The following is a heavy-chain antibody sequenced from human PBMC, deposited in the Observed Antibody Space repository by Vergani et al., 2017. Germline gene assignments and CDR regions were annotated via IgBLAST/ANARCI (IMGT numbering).Heavy chain of an antibody. Sequence: EVQLVESGGDLVQPGRSLRLSCQTSGFNFGAYGVSWVRQAPGKGLEWIGFIRSKTYGATTEYAASVRGRFTISRDDSKGIAYLQMSSLKKEDTAVYRCAVXIYDYGGSRDFDYWGQGTLVVVSS. CDR2: IRSKTYGATT. V-gene: IGHV3-49*04. CDR3: AVXIYDYGGSRDFDY. CDR1: GFNFGAYG. D-gene: IGHD4-23*01. J-gene: IGHJ4*02.